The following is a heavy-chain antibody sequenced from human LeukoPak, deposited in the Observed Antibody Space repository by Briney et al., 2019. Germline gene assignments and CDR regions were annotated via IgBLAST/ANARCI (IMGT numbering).Heavy chain of an antibody. Sequence: SETLSLTCAVYSGSFSGYYWSWIRKSPGKGLKWIGEINHSGRTNYNPSLKSRVTISVDTSKNQSSLKLNSVTAADTAVYYCARRRLWQGWFYYYYMDVWGKGTTVTISS. J-gene: IGHJ6*03. CDR2: INHSGRT. D-gene: IGHD2-15*01. CDR1: SGSFSGYY. V-gene: IGHV4-34*01. CDR3: ARRRLWQGWFYYYYMDV.